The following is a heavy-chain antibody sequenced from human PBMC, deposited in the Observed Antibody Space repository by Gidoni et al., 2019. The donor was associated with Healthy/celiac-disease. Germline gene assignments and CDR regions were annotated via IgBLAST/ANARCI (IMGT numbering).Heavy chain of an antibody. D-gene: IGHD6-13*01. Sequence: QVQLQESGPGLVKPSQTLSLTCTVSGGSISSGGYYWSWLRQHTGKGLEWIGYIYYSGSTYYTPSLQSRVTISVATSKIQFSLKLSSATAADAAVYYCAREDVSSFDWFDLWGQGTPVTVSS. CDR1: GGSISSGGYY. CDR2: IYYSGST. CDR3: AREDVSSFDWFDL. J-gene: IGHJ5*02. V-gene: IGHV4-31*03.